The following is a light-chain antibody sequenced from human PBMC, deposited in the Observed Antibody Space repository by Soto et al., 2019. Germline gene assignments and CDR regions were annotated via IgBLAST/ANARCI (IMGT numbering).Light chain of an antibody. Sequence: DIQMTQPPSSLSASVGDIVGITCRASQDINKWLAWYQQKPGLAPNLVIYTASRLHGGGPSRFSGSASGTNFTLTISSLQPDDFATYYCQHYNIYSEAFGQGGKVDI. J-gene: IGKJ1*01. CDR1: QDINKW. V-gene: IGKV1D-16*01. CDR2: TAS. CDR3: QHYNIYSEA.